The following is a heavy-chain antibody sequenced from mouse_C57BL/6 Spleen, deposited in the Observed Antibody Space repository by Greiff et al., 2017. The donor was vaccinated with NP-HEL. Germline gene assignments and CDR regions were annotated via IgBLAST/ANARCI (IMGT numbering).Heavy chain of an antibody. J-gene: IGHJ1*03. CDR1: GYTFTDYN. Sequence: VQLQQSGPELVKPGASVKIPCKASGYTFTDYNMDWVKQSHGKSLEWIGDINPNNGGTIYNQKFKGKATLTVDKSSSTAYMELRSLTSEDTAVYYCARGKDSFYYGNFYWYFDVWGTGTTVTVSS. V-gene: IGHV1-18*01. D-gene: IGHD2-1*01. CDR2: INPNNGGT. CDR3: ARGKDSFYYGNFYWYFDV.